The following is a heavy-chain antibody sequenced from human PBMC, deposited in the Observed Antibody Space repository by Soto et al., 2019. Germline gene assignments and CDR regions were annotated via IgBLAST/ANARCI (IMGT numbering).Heavy chain of an antibody. CDR2: IIPIFGTA. CDR3: ARDPLGSYYYGSGLDY. V-gene: IGHV1-69*13. J-gene: IGHJ4*02. CDR1: GGTFSSYA. D-gene: IGHD3-10*01. Sequence: GASVKVSCKASGGTFSSYAISWVRQAPGQGLEWMGGIIPIFGTANYAQKFQGRVTITADESTSTAYMELSSLRSEDTAVYYCARDPLGSYYYGSGLDYWGQGTLVTVPS.